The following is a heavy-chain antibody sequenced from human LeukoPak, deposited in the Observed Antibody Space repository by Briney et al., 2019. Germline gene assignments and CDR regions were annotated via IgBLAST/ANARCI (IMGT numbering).Heavy chain of an antibody. Sequence: GGSLRLFCAACGFQFSSDWMSWVREAPGKGLEWVANIKEDGSEKYYVDSVKGRFTISRDNAKNSLYLQMNSLRAEDTAVYDCARHSSGYYWGQGTLVTVSS. CDR1: GFQFSSDW. CDR2: IKEDGSEK. J-gene: IGHJ4*02. D-gene: IGHD3-22*01. V-gene: IGHV3-7*01. CDR3: ARHSSGYY.